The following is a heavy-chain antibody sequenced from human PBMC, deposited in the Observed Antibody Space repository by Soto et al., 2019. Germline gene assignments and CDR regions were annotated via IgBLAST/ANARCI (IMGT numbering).Heavy chain of an antibody. V-gene: IGHV3-21*01. CDR2: ISSSSSYI. D-gene: IGHD4-17*01. J-gene: IGHJ4*02. CDR3: ATHGHYGDSLVPDY. CDR1: GFTFSSYS. Sequence: EVQLVESGGGLVKPGGSLRLSCAASGFTFSSYSMNWVRQAPGKGLEWVSSISSSSSYIYYADSVKGRFTISRDNAKNSLYLKMNSLRAEDTAVYYCATHGHYGDSLVPDYWGQGTLVTVSS.